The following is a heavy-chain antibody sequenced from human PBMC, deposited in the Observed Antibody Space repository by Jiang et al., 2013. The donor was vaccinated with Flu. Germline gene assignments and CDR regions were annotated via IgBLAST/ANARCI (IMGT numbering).Heavy chain of an antibody. V-gene: IGHV4-59*01. J-gene: IGHJ4*02. CDR2: IYYSGST. Sequence: VQLVESGPGLVKPSETLSLTCTVSGGSISSYYWSWIRQPPGKGLEWIGYIYYSGSTNYNPSLKSRVTISVDTSKNQFSLKLSSVTAADTAVYYCAAYRGYFDYWGQGTLVTVSS. CDR1: GGSISSYY. D-gene: IGHD3-10*01. CDR3: AAYRGYFDY.